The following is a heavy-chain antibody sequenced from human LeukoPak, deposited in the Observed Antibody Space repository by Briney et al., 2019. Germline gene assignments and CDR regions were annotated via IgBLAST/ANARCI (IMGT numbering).Heavy chain of an antibody. CDR1: GFTFSKYW. CDR2: INTDGTVT. D-gene: IGHD6-19*01. J-gene: IGHJ4*02. V-gene: IGHV3-74*01. CDR3: ATKQWLAPPPDS. Sequence: GGSLRLSCAASGFTFSKYWMLWVRQAPGKGLESVSRINTDGTVTTYADSVKGRFTVSRDNADNTMFLQMKRVRDEDTAVYYCATKQWLAPPPDSWGQGTPVTVSS.